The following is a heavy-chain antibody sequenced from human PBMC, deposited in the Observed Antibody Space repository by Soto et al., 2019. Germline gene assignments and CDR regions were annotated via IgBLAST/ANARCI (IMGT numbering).Heavy chain of an antibody. CDR2: IYYSGST. CDR1: GGSISSYY. V-gene: IGHV4-59*01. Sequence: SETLSLTCTVSGGSISSYYWSWIRQPPGKGLEWIGYIYYSGSTNYNPSLKSRVTISVDTSKNQFSLKLSSVTAADTAVYYCARGFLEWSTSIYFDYWGQGTLVTVSS. D-gene: IGHD3-3*01. CDR3: ARGFLEWSTSIYFDY. J-gene: IGHJ4*02.